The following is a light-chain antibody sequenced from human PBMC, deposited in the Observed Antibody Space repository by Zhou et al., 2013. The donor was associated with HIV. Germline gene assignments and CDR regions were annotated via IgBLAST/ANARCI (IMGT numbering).Light chain of an antibody. CDR1: QGISSA. J-gene: IGKJ4*01. CDR3: QQFNSSPLT. CDR2: DAS. V-gene: IGKV1-13*02. Sequence: GDRVTITCRATQGISSALAWYQQKPGKAPKLLIYDASNLESGVPSRFSGSGSGTDFTLTISSLQPEDFATYYCQQFNSSPLTFGGGTKVEIK.